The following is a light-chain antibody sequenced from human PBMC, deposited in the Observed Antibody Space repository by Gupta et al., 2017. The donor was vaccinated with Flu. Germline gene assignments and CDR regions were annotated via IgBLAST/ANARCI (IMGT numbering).Light chain of an antibody. CDR1: SSDVGGYKY. J-gene: IGLJ2*01. CDR3: SSYTSSSSTHVV. V-gene: IGLV2-14*01. Sequence: TISCTGTSSDVGGYKYVSWYQQHPGKAPNLMIYEVSNRPSGVSNRFSGSKSGNTASLTISGLQAEDEADYYCSSYTSSSSTHVVFGGGTKLTVL. CDR2: EVS.